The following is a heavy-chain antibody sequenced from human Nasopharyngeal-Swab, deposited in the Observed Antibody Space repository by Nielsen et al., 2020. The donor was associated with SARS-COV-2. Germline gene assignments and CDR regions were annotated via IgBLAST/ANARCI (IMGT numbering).Heavy chain of an antibody. D-gene: IGHD4-11*01. V-gene: IGHV3-11*01. J-gene: IGHJ6*03. CDR2: ISSSGSTI. CDR3: ARVGALSYSNYYYYMDV. Sequence: GESLKISCAASGFTFSDYYMSWIRQAPGKGLEWVSYISSSGSTIYYADSVKGRFTISRDNAKNSLYLQMNSLRAEDTAVYYCARVGALSYSNYYYYMDVGGKGTTVTVSS. CDR1: GFTFSDYY.